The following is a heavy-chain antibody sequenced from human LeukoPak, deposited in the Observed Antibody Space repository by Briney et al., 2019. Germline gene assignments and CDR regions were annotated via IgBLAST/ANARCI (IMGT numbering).Heavy chain of an antibody. CDR2: ISIGGST. D-gene: IGHD7-27*01. CDR3: ARVSSGRWFDP. J-gene: IGHJ5*02. Sequence: GGSLRLSCAASGFTVSTNYMSWVRQAPGKGLEWVSIISIGGSTYYADSVRGRFTISRDNSKNTLYLQMNSLRADDTAMYYCARVSSGRWFDPWGQGTLVAVSS. CDR1: GFTVSTNY. V-gene: IGHV3-53*01.